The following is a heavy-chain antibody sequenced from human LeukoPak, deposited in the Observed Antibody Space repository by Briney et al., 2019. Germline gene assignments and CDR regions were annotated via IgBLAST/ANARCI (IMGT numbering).Heavy chain of an antibody. CDR3: AREGVSSGYSLDY. J-gene: IGHJ4*02. CDR1: GFTVSSNY. CDR2: IYSGGST. Sequence: GGSLRLSCAASGFTVSSNYMSWVRQAPGKGLEWVSVIYSGGSTYYADSVKGRFTISRDNSKNTLYLQTNSLRAEDTAVYYCAREGVSSGYSLDYWGQGTLVTVSS. D-gene: IGHD3-22*01. V-gene: IGHV3-53*01.